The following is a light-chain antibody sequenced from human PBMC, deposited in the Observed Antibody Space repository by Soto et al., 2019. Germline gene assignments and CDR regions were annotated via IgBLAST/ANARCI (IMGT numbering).Light chain of an antibody. CDR2: DVS. V-gene: IGLV2-14*01. J-gene: IGLJ1*01. CDR1: STDVGGYNC. CDR3: SSYTSSGTYV. Sequence: QSALTQPASVSGSPGQSITISCAGSSTDVGGYNCVSWYQQHPGKAPKLMIYDVSNRPSGVSYRFSGSKSDNTASLTISGLQAEDEADYYCSSYTSSGTYVFGTGTKVTVL.